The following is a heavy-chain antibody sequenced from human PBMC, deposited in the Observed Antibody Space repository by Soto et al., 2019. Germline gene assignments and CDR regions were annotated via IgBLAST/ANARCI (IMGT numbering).Heavy chain of an antibody. V-gene: IGHV3-48*03. D-gene: IGHD6-13*01. CDR1: GFSFSTFE. CDR2: INSGSDTI. CDR3: ARDRAAGGY. Sequence: EVRLVESGGALVQPGGSLRLSCAASGFSFSTFEMNWVRQAPGKGLEWVAYINSGSDTIHYADSVRGRFTVSRDNAKNSLFLQMNSLRVEDTALYYCARDRAAGGYWGQGTLVTVSS. J-gene: IGHJ4*02.